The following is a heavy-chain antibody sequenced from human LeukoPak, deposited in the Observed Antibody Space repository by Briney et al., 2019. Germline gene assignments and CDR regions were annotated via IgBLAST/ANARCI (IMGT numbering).Heavy chain of an antibody. V-gene: IGHV1-2*02. CDR2: INSNSGGT. CDR1: GYTFTGYY. Sequence: SSVKASCKAVGYTFTGYYMHWVTQAPGQGLEWRGWINSNSGGTNYAQKFQGRVTMTRDTSISTAYMKLSRLRSDDTAVYYCARAYYYDSSGYYYPHFDYWGRGTRVIVSS. J-gene: IGHJ4*02. D-gene: IGHD3-22*01. CDR3: ARAYYYDSSGYYYPHFDY.